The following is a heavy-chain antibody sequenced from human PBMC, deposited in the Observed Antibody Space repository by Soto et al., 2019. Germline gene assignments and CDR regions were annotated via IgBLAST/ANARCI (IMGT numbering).Heavy chain of an antibody. CDR2: ISSSSSYT. J-gene: IGHJ6*02. CDR1: GFTFSDYY. CDR3: ARDQAGSSPAGGYYYYSGMDV. V-gene: IGHV3-11*06. D-gene: IGHD1-26*01. Sequence: GGSLRLSCAASGFTFSDYYMSWIRQAPGKGLEWVSYISSSSSYTNYADSVKGRFTISRDNAKNSLYLQMNSLRAEDTAVYYCARDQAGSSPAGGYYYYSGMDVWGQGTTVTVSS.